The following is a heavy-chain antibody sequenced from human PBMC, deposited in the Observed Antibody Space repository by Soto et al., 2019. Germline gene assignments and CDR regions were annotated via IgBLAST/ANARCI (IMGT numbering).Heavy chain of an antibody. CDR1: GYTFTSCS. CDR2: INTNTGNP. V-gene: IGHV7-4-1*01. Sequence: GASVNVSCKSSGYTFTSCSMNWVRQAPGQGLECMGWINTNTGNPTYAQGFTGRFVFSLDTSVSTAYLQICSLKAEDTAVYYCAREMYYDFWSGYRYYYYGMDVWGQGTTVTVSS. D-gene: IGHD3-3*01. J-gene: IGHJ6*02. CDR3: AREMYYDFWSGYRYYYYGMDV.